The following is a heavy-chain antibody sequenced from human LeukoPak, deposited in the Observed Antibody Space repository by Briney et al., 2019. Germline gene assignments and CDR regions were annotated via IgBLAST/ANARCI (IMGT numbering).Heavy chain of an antibody. D-gene: IGHD6-13*01. CDR1: GFTFSTYG. CDR2: IRYDGSNK. V-gene: IGHV3-30*02. Sequence: GGSLRLSCAASGFTFSTYGMHWVRQAPGKGLEWVAFIRYDGSNKYYADSVKGRFTISRDNAKNSLYLQMNSLRAEDTAVYYCSSSSVFDYWGQGTLVTVSS. CDR3: SSSSVFDY. J-gene: IGHJ4*02.